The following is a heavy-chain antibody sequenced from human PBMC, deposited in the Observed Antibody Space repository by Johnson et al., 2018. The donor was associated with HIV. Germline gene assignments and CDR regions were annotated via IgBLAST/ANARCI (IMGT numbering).Heavy chain of an antibody. V-gene: IGHV3-NL1*01. CDR3: ARDGHDPRPQLNDAFDI. J-gene: IGHJ3*02. D-gene: IGHD3-3*01. CDR1: GFTFSSYG. Sequence: QVQLVESGGGVVQPGGSLRLSCAASGFTFSSYGMGWVRQAPWKGLEWVSAITGSGGYIYYADSVKGRFIISRDNSKNTLYLQMNILRAEDTAVYYCARDGHDPRPQLNDAFDIWGQGTRVTVSS. CDR2: ITGSGGYI.